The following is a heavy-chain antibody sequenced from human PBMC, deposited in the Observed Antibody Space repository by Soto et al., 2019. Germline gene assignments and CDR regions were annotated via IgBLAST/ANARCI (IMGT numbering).Heavy chain of an antibody. V-gene: IGHV1-18*01. Sequence: GASVKVSCKASGYTFTSYGISWVRHAPGQGLEWMGWISAYNGNTNYAQKLQGRVTMTTDTSTSTAYMELRSLRSDDTAVYYCAREAMVRGFRAYGMDVWGQGTTVTVSS. D-gene: IGHD3-10*01. CDR2: ISAYNGNT. CDR1: GYTFTSYG. CDR3: AREAMVRGFRAYGMDV. J-gene: IGHJ6*02.